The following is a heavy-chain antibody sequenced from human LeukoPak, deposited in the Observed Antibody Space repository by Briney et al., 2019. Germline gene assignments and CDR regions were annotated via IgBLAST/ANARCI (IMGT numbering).Heavy chain of an antibody. J-gene: IGHJ4*02. CDR3: ASASSHRIAAGGDY. Sequence: GGYLRLSGAAPGVTFRNYWMHWVRQAPGKGLVWVSRINSDGSSRNYADSVKGRFTISRDNAKNTLYLQMNSLRAEDTAVYYCASASSHRIAAGGDYWGQGTLVTVSS. CDR1: GVTFRNYW. V-gene: IGHV3-74*01. D-gene: IGHD6-13*01. CDR2: INSDGSSR.